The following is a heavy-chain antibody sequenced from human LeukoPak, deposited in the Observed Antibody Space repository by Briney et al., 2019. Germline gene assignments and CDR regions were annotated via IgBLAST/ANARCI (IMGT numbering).Heavy chain of an antibody. CDR1: GFTFSSYS. Sequence: GGSLRLSCAASGFTFSSYSMNWVRQAPGKGLEWVSSISSSSSYIYYADSVKGRFSISRDNAKNSLYLQMNSLRAEDTAVYYCARGVSSSSALDYWGQGTLVTVSS. CDR3: ARGVSSSSALDY. J-gene: IGHJ4*02. V-gene: IGHV3-21*01. CDR2: ISSSSSYI. D-gene: IGHD6-6*01.